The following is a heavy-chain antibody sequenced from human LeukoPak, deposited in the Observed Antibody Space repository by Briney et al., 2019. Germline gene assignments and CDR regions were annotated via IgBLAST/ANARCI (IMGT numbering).Heavy chain of an antibody. Sequence: GGSLRLSCAASGFTFSSYDMHWVRQATGKGLEWVSAIGTAGDTYYPGSVKGRFTISRENAKNSLYLQMNSLRAGDTAVYYCARDRWHKLWSTVEYYGMDVWGQGTTVTVSS. CDR2: IGTAGDT. CDR3: ARDRWHKLWSTVEYYGMDV. D-gene: IGHD5-18*01. J-gene: IGHJ6*02. CDR1: GFTFSSYD. V-gene: IGHV3-13*01.